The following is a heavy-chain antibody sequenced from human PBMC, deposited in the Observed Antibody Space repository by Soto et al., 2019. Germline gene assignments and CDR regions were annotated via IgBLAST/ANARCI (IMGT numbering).Heavy chain of an antibody. CDR1: GFTFSSYA. D-gene: IGHD2-15*01. J-gene: IGHJ4*02. Sequence: GGSLRLSCAASGFTFSSYAMGWVRQGPGKGLEWVAVVSIGGSTHYADSVGGRFTISRDNSKNTLSLQVNSLTAEDAAVYFCAKRRGAGGHFDYWGQGALGTVSS. CDR3: AKRRGAGGHFDY. CDR2: VSIGGST. V-gene: IGHV3-23*01.